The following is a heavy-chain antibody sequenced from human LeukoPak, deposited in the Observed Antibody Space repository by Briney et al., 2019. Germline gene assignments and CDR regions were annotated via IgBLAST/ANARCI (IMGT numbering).Heavy chain of an antibody. J-gene: IGHJ6*02. CDR1: GGSISSGAYY. D-gene: IGHD4-4*01. CDR3: ARLVTTYYYYGMDV. V-gene: IGHV4-31*03. CDR2: IYYSGST. Sequence: SETLSLTCTVSGGSISSGAYYWHWIRQHPGKGLEWIGYIYYSGSTYYNPSLKSRIIISVDTSKNQFSLKLNSVTAADTAVYYCARLVTTYYYYGMDVWGQGTTVTVSS.